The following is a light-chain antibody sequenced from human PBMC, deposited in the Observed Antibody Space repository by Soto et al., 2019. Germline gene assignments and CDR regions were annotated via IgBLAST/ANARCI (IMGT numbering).Light chain of an antibody. V-gene: IGKV3-15*01. CDR1: QSVSSN. CDR2: GAS. J-gene: IGKJ1*01. CDR3: QQYNNWPRT. Sequence: EIVMTQSPATLSVSPGERATLSCRASQSVSSNLAWYQQKPGQAPRLLIYGASTRATGIPARFSGSGSGTEFTLTISSLQSEDFAAYYCQQYNNWPRTFCQGTKVDIK.